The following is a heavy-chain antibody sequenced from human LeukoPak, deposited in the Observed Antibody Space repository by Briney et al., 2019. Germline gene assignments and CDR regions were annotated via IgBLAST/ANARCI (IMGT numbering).Heavy chain of an antibody. CDR3: ARVRTYVWGSYRYPNFDY. J-gene: IGHJ4*02. D-gene: IGHD3-16*02. Sequence: TPSETLSLTCTVYAASISSGGYSSSWIRHHPGKGLESIGYIYYSGSTYYNPSHKSRVTISVDTSKNQYSLKLSSVTAAATAVYYCARVRTYVWGSYRYPNFDYWGQGTLVTVSS. V-gene: IGHV4-31*03. CDR1: AASISSGGYS. CDR2: IYYSGST.